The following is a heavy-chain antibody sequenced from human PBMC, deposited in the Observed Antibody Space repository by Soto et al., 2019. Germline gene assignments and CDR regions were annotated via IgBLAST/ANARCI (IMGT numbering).Heavy chain of an antibody. CDR1: GGSISSSSYY. CDR2: IYYSGST. CDR3: ARHGGVNAFDI. D-gene: IGHD3-16*01. J-gene: IGHJ3*02. V-gene: IGHV4-39*01. Sequence: QLQLQESGPGLVKPSETLSLTCTVSGGSISSSSYYWGWIRQPPGKGLEWIGSIYYSGSTYYNPSLKSRVSISVDTSKNQFSLKLSSVTAADTAVYYCARHGGVNAFDIWGQGTMVTASS.